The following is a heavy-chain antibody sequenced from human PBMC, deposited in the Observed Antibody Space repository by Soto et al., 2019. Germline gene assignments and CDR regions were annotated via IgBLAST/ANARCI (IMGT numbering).Heavy chain of an antibody. CDR1: GFTFSSYG. CDR2: ISYDGSNK. CDR3: AKNPLNPPHYYYYGMDV. V-gene: IGHV3-30*18. Sequence: GGSLRLSCAASGFTFSSYGMHWVRQAPGKGLEWVAVISYDGSNKYYADSVKGRFTISRDNSKNTLYLQMNSLRAEDTAVYYCAKNPLNPPHYYYYGMDVWGQGTTVTVSS. J-gene: IGHJ6*02.